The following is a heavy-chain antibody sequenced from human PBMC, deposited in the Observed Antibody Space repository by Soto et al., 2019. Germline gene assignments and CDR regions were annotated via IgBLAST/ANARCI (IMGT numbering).Heavy chain of an antibody. Sequence: SETLSLTCAVSSGSISSSNWWSWVRQPPGKGLEWIGEIYHSGSTNYNPSLKSRVTISVDKSKNQFSLKLSSVTAADTAVYYWARGNIVVVPAAMLGLDYYYYYMDVWGKGTTVTVSS. CDR1: SGSISSSNW. V-gene: IGHV4-4*02. CDR2: IYHSGST. J-gene: IGHJ6*03. CDR3: ARGNIVVVPAAMLGLDYYYYYMDV. D-gene: IGHD2-2*01.